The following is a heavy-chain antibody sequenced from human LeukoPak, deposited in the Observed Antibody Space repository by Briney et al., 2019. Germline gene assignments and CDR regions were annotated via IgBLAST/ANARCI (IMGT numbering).Heavy chain of an antibody. Sequence: KISCKGSGYSFTSYWIGWVRQMPGKGLEWMGGIIPIFGTANYAQKFQGRVTITADKSTSTAYMELSSLRSEDTAVYYCAREPPIVATINLGIYYYYGMDVWGKGTTVTVSS. D-gene: IGHD5-12*01. CDR2: IIPIFGTA. CDR1: GYSFTSYW. J-gene: IGHJ6*04. CDR3: AREPPIVATINLGIYYYYGMDV. V-gene: IGHV1-69*06.